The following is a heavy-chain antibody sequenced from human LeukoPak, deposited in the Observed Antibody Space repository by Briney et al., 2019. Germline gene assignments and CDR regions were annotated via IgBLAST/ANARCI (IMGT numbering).Heavy chain of an antibody. V-gene: IGHV3-21*01. J-gene: IGHJ6*04. Sequence: GGSLRLSCAASGFTFSSYSMNWVRQAPGKWLEWVSSISSSSSYIYYADSVKGRFTISRDNAKNSLYLQMNSLRAEDTAVYYCARDQLIVVVPAAIDYYYYGMDVWGKGTTVTVSS. CDR2: ISSSSSYI. CDR3: ARDQLIVVVPAAIDYYYYGMDV. CDR1: GFTFSSYS. D-gene: IGHD2-2*01.